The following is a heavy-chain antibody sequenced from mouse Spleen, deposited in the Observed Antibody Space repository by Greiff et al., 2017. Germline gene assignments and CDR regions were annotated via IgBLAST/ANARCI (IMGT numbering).Heavy chain of an antibody. CDR1: GFTFSDYG. CDR2: ISSGSSTI. D-gene: IGHD1-1*01. V-gene: IGHV5-17*01. J-gene: IGHJ4*01. CDR3: ATPLYYYAMDY. Sequence: EVKVVESGGGLVKPGGSLKLSCAASGFTFSDYGMHWVRQAPEKGLEWVAYISSGSSTIYYADTVKGRFTISRDNAKNTLFLQMTSLRSEDTAMYYCATPLYYYAMDYWGQGTSVTVSS.